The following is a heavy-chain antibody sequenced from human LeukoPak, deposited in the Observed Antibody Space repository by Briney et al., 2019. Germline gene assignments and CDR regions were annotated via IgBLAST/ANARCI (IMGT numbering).Heavy chain of an antibody. D-gene: IGHD2-15*01. CDR1: GLTLSNVW. Sequence: GGSLRLSCAVSGLTLSNVWMNWVRQAPGKGLEWVGRIRSRGDGGTTDFAAPVRGRFTISRDDSKNTLYLQMNSLTSEDTAVYYCTQGSGQYFDYWGQGTLVTVSS. CDR3: TQGSGQYFDY. CDR2: IRSRGDGGTT. J-gene: IGHJ4*02. V-gene: IGHV3-15*07.